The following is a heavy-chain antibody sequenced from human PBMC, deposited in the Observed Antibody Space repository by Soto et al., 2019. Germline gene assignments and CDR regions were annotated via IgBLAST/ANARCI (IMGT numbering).Heavy chain of an antibody. D-gene: IGHD3-3*01. CDR1: GFTVSSNY. CDR2: IYSGGST. CDR3: ARAVSSTIFAFDM. J-gene: IGHJ3*02. V-gene: IGHV3-66*01. Sequence: EVHLVESGGGVVQPGGSLRLSCAASGFTVSSNYMSWVRQAPGKGLEWVSVIYSGGSTNYADSVKGRFTISRDNSKNTVYLQMNSLRAEDAAVYYCARAVSSTIFAFDMWGQGTMVTVSS.